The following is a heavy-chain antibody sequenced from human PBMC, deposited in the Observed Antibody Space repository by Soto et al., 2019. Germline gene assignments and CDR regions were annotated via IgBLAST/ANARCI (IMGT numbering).Heavy chain of an antibody. CDR2: ISSGSSII. CDR1: GFAFNSYS. V-gene: IGHV3-48*02. J-gene: IGHJ6*02. Sequence: EVQLVESGGGLVQPGGSLSLSCAASGFAFNSYSVNWVRQAPGKGLEWVSYISSGSSIIYYADSVKGRFTISRDDAKNSLYLQMNSLRDEDTAVYYCARGVSGYHVXYGMDVWGQGTTVTVSS. CDR3: ARGVSGYHVXYGMDV. D-gene: IGHD6-25*01.